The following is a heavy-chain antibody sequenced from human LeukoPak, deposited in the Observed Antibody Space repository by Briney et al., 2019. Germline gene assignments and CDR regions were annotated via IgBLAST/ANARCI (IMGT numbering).Heavy chain of an antibody. CDR1: GFTFSNYV. Sequence: GGSLRLSCAASGFTFSNYVMHWVRQPPGKGLVYVSRISSNGDSTYYANSVKGRFTISRDNAKNTLYLQMDRLRDEDMAVYYCAGKGRGVHFDYWGQGTLVTVSS. J-gene: IGHJ4*02. V-gene: IGHV3-64*01. CDR2: ISSNGDST. CDR3: AGKGRGVHFDY. D-gene: IGHD3-10*01.